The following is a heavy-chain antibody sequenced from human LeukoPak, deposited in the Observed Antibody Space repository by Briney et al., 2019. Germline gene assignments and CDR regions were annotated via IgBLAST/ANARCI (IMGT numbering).Heavy chain of an antibody. CDR3: ARVQFLYDFWSGYYPARFDY. CDR1: GYTFTSYG. V-gene: IGHV1-18*01. D-gene: IGHD3-3*01. J-gene: IGHJ4*02. CDR2: ISAYNGNT. Sequence: GASVKVSCKASGYTFTSYGISWVRQAPGQGLEWMGWISAYNGNTNYAQKLQGRVTMTTDTSTSTAYMELRSLRSDDTAVYYCARVQFLYDFWSGYYPARFDYWGQGTLVTVSS.